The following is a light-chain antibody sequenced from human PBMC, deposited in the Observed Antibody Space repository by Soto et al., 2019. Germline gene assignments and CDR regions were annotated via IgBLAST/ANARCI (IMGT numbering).Light chain of an antibody. V-gene: IGLV2-14*01. Sequence: QSALTQPASVSGSPGQSITISCTGTSSDVGGLNYVSWYQQHPGKAPKLMIYDVTNRPSGVSNLFSGSKSGNTASLTISGLQAEDEADYYCSSYTSSSTPLYVFGTGTKVTVL. J-gene: IGLJ1*01. CDR3: SSYTSSSTPLYV. CDR2: DVT. CDR1: SSDVGGLNY.